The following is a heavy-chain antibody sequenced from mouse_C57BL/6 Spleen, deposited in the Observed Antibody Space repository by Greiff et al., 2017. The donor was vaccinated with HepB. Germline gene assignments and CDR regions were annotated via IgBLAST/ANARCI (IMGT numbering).Heavy chain of an antibody. J-gene: IGHJ3*01. CDR1: GYSITSGYY. Sequence: EVKLVESGPGLVKPSQSLSLTCSVTGYSITSGYYWNWIRQFPGNKLEWMGYISYDGSNNYNPSLKNRISITRDTSKNQFFLKLNSVTTEDTATYYCARDSYGYDDAYWGQGTLVTVSA. V-gene: IGHV3-6*01. CDR3: ARDSYGYDDAY. D-gene: IGHD2-2*01. CDR2: ISYDGSN.